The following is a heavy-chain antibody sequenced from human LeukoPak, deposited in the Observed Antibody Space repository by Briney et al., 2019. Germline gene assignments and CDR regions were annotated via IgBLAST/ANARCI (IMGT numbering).Heavy chain of an antibody. CDR3: AKATYYYDNSGYYSYYYGMDV. CDR2: ISHDGSNN. J-gene: IGHJ6*02. Sequence: GGSLRLSCAASGFTFSSYAMHWARQAPDKGLEWVAAISHDGSNNYYADSVKGRFTISRDNSKNTLYLQMNSLRAEDTAVYYCAKATYYYDNSGYYSYYYGMDVWGQGTTVTVSS. D-gene: IGHD3-22*01. V-gene: IGHV3-30-3*01. CDR1: GFTFSSYA.